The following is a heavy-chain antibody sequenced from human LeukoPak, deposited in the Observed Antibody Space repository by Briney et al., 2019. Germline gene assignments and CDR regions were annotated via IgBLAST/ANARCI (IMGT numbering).Heavy chain of an antibody. CDR3: ARDRGGWSQYGMDV. Sequence: PGGSLRLSCAASGFTFSSYGMHWVRQAPGKGLEWVAVIWYDGSNKYYADSVKGRFTISRDNSKNTLYLQMNGLRAEDTAVYYCARDRGGWSQYGMDVWGQGTTVTVSS. D-gene: IGHD3-10*01. V-gene: IGHV3-33*01. CDR2: IWYDGSNK. J-gene: IGHJ6*02. CDR1: GFTFSSYG.